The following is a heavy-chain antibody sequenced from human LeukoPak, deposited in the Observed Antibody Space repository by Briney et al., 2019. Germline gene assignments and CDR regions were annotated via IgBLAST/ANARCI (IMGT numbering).Heavy chain of an antibody. CDR1: GGSISSSSYY. CDR3: ARRVLLGYCSSTSCPNILDY. Sequence: NPSETLSLTCTVSGGSISSSSYYWGWIRQPPGKGLEWIGSIYYSGSTYYNPSLKSRVTISVDTSKNQFSLKLSSVTAADTAVYYCARRVLLGYCSSTSCPNILDYWGQGTLVTVSS. V-gene: IGHV4-39*01. CDR2: IYYSGST. D-gene: IGHD2-2*01. J-gene: IGHJ4*02.